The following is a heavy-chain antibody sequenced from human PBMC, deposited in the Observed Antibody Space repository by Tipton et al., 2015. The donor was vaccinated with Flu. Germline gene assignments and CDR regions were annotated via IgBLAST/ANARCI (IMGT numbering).Heavy chain of an antibody. CDR2: IYYSGST. CDR1: GGSISSYY. V-gene: IGHV4-59*01. Sequence: TLSLTCTVSGGSISSYYWSWIRQPPGKGLEWIGYIYYSGSTNYNPSLKSRVTISVDTSKNQFSLKLSSVTAADTAVYYCARDRADILTGYYNDYYYYYMDVWGKGTTVTVSS. D-gene: IGHD3-9*01. J-gene: IGHJ6*03. CDR3: ARDRADILTGYYNDYYYYYMDV.